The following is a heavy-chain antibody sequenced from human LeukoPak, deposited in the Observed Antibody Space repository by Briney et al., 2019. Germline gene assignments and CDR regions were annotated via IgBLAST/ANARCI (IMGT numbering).Heavy chain of an antibody. CDR1: GGSISSYY. CDR3: ARAITYYYDSSGSIDWFDP. CDR2: IYHSGST. D-gene: IGHD3-22*01. Sequence: SETLSLTCTVSGGSISSYYWSWIRQPPGKGLEWIGYIYHSGSTYYNPSLKSRVTISVDRSKNQFSLKLSSVTAADTAVYYCARAITYYYDSSGSIDWFDPWGQGTLVTVSS. J-gene: IGHJ5*02. V-gene: IGHV4-59*12.